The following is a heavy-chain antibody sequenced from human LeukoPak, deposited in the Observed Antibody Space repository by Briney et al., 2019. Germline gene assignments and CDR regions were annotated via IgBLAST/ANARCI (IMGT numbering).Heavy chain of an antibody. CDR1: GGSFSGYY. CDR2: IYTSGST. Sequence: SETLSLTCAVYGGSFSGYYWSWIRQPAGKGLEWIGRIYTSGSTNYNPSLKSRDTMSVDTSKNQFSLKLSSVTAADTAVYYCARGDYGDYYYYGMDVWGQGTTVTVSS. D-gene: IGHD4-17*01. CDR3: ARGDYGDYYYYGMDV. V-gene: IGHV4-59*10. J-gene: IGHJ6*02.